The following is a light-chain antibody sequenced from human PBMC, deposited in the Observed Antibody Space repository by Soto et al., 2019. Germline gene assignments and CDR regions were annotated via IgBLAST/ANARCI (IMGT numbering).Light chain of an antibody. CDR3: QQYSSYSSYT. Sequence: DIQMTQSPSTLSASLGDRVTITCRASQNINNWLAWYQQKPGKAPNLLIYTASNLADGVPSRFSGSGSETQFTLTISSLQPEDFGTYYCQQYSSYSSYTFGQGTKVEI. CDR2: TAS. V-gene: IGKV1-5*03. CDR1: QNINNW. J-gene: IGKJ2*01.